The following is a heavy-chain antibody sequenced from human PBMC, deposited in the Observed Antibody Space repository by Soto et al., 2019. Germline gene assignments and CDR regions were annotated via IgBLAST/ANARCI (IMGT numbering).Heavy chain of an antibody. CDR1: GYTFTGYA. J-gene: IGHJ4*02. Sequence: QVQLVQSGAEKKKPGASVKVSCEASGYTFTGYAMHWVRQAPGQRLEWMGWINGGTANTKYSQKFQDRVTITRDTSESGGNTVLSGQTSQATSAYYSLRLSVRPSVGLIAPFDYWGQGTLVTVSS. V-gene: IGHV1-3*05. CDR3: LRLSVRPSVGLIAPFDY. CDR2: INGGTANT. D-gene: IGHD3-16*02.